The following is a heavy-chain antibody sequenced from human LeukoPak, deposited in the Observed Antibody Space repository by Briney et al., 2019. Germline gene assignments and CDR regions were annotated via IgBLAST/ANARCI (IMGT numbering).Heavy chain of an antibody. CDR1: GGSIGGYY. D-gene: IGHD5-12*01. Sequence: SETLSLTCTVSGGSIGGYYWSWIRQPPGKGLEWIGYIYYYGSTNNNPSLKSRVAISVDTSKNQFSLRLTSVTVADTAVYYCARGFGESSGYDFWGQGTLVTLSS. CDR2: IYYYGST. CDR3: ARGFGESSGYDF. V-gene: IGHV4-59*08. J-gene: IGHJ4*02.